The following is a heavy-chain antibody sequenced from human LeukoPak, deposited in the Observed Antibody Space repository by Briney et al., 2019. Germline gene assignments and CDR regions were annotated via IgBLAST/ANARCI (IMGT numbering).Heavy chain of an antibody. J-gene: IGHJ3*02. D-gene: IGHD3-10*01. CDR1: GFTFIDYS. CDR3: ARLRDYFTHAFDI. CDR2: ISSSSSYI. Sequence: PGGSLRLSCAASGFTFIDYSVNWVRQAPGKGLEWVSSISSSSSYIFYADSLKGRFTISRDNAKNSLYLQMSSLRAEDTAVYYCARLRDYFTHAFDIWGQGTMVTVSS. V-gene: IGHV3-21*01.